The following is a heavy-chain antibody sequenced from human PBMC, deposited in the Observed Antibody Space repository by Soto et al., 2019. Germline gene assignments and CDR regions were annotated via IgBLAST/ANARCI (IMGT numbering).Heavy chain of an antibody. Sequence: GASVKVSCKASGYTFTNYGISWVPQAPGQGLEWMGWINVYNGNINYAQNFQGRVTMTTDTSTSTAYMELRSLRSDDTAVYSCARKKDLYFGMDVWGQGTTVTVSS. D-gene: IGHD2-15*01. J-gene: IGHJ6*02. CDR2: INVYNGNI. V-gene: IGHV1-18*04. CDR1: GYTFTNYG. CDR3: ARKKDLYFGMDV.